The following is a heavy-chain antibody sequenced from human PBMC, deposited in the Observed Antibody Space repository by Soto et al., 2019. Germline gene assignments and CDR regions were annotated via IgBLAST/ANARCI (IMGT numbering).Heavy chain of an antibody. D-gene: IGHD3-16*01. Sequence: EVQLLESGGGSVQPGGSLRLSCAASGLTFSRCAMSWVRQAPGKGLEWVSAISVNGGSKYYAESVRGRFTISRDTSKNPLNQHMKGLRTDDTAVYFCAKDEVFHDYDASGWCYFDYWGQGSLVTVS. V-gene: IGHV3-23*01. J-gene: IGHJ4*02. CDR1: GLTFSRCA. CDR3: AKDEVFHDYDASGWCYFDY. CDR2: ISVNGGSK.